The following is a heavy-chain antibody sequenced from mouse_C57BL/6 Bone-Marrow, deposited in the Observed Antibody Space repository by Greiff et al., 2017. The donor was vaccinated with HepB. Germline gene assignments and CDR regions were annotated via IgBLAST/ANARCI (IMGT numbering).Heavy chain of an antibody. J-gene: IGHJ2*01. D-gene: IGHD4-1*01. Sequence: EVQLQQSGAELVKPGASVKLSCKASGYTFTDYKMDWVKQSPGKGLEWIGDINPNDGDTNYNQKFKGKATLTVDKSSSTAYMQLRSLTSEDTAVYYCARKDNCDLYFDYWGQGTTLTVAS. CDR2: INPNDGDT. CDR3: ARKDNCDLYFDY. V-gene: IGHV1-18*01. CDR1: GYTFTDYK.